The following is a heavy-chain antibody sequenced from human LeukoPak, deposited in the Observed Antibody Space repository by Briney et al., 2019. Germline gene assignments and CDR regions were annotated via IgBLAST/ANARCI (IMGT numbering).Heavy chain of an antibody. J-gene: IGHJ5*02. D-gene: IGHD2-15*01. Sequence: SETLSLTCGVYGGSYSDYCWSWIRQPPGKGLEWIGEINHSGSTNYNPSLKSRVTISVDTSKNQFSLKLSSVTAADTAVYYCAREGYCSGGSCHRQYNWFDPWGQGTLVTVSS. CDR1: GGSYSDYC. V-gene: IGHV4-34*01. CDR2: INHSGST. CDR3: AREGYCSGGSCHRQYNWFDP.